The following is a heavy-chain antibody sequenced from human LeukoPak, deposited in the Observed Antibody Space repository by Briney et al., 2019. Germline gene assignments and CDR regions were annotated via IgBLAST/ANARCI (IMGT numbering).Heavy chain of an antibody. J-gene: IGHJ4*02. V-gene: IGHV3-48*03. D-gene: IGHD5-12*01. CDR1: GFTFSSYE. Sequence: GGSLRLSCAASGFTFSSYEMNWVRQAPGKGLEWVSHSSSSGSTIYYAGSVKGRFTIARDNAKNSVYLQMNSLRAEDTAVYYCARGSLHSAYGFDYWGQGTLVIVSS. CDR3: ARGSLHSAYGFDY. CDR2: SSSSGSTI.